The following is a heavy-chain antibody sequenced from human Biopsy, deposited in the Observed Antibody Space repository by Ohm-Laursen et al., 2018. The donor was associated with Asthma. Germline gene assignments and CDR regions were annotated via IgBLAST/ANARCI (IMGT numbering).Heavy chain of an antibody. Sequence: QTLSLTCAVSGGSISSGGYSWSWIRQPPGKGLEWIGYIYHSGSTHYNPSLKSRVTISVDRSKNQFSLKLSSVTAADTAVYYCARVKDGYNFDYWGQGTLVTVSS. CDR2: IYHSGST. J-gene: IGHJ4*02. D-gene: IGHD5-24*01. CDR1: GGSISSGGYS. V-gene: IGHV4-30-2*01. CDR3: ARVKDGYNFDY.